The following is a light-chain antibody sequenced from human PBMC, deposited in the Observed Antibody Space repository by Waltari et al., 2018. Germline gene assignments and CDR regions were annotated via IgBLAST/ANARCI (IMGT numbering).Light chain of an antibody. CDR2: AVS. CDR3: SSYTSTDTWV. J-gene: IGLJ3*02. V-gene: IGLV2-14*03. Sequence: QSALTQPASVSGSPGQSITISCTGTSSDIGTYNYVSWYQQHPGKAPKLMIYAVSNRPSGVSNRFSASKSGNTASLTISGLQAEDEADYYCSSYTSTDTWVFDGGTKLTVL. CDR1: SSDIGTYNY.